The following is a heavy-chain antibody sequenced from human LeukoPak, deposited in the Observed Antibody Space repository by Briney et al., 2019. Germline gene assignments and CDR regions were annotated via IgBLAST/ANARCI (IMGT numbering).Heavy chain of an antibody. V-gene: IGHV2-5*02. Sequence: SGPTLVKPTQTLTLTCTFSGFSLSTSGVGEGWIRQPPGKALEWLALIYWDDDKRYSPSLKSRLTITKDTSKNQVVLTMTNMDPVDTATYYCALWFGEPYYFDYWGQGTLVTVSS. D-gene: IGHD3-10*01. CDR2: IYWDDDK. J-gene: IGHJ4*02. CDR3: ALWFGEPYYFDY. CDR1: GFSLSTSGVG.